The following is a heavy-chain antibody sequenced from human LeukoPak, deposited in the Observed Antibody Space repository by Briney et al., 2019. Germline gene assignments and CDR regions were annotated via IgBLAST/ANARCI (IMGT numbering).Heavy chain of an antibody. D-gene: IGHD5-24*01. CDR1: GYTFTSYD. CDR2: MNPNSGNT. V-gene: IGHV1-8*01. CDR3: ARGARPLDGYNSSYYYYYGMDV. J-gene: IGHJ6*02. Sequence: ASVTVSCKASGYTFTSYDINWVRQATGQGLEWMGWMNPNSGNTGYAQNFQGRVTMTRNTSISTAYMELSSLRSEDTAVYYCARGARPLDGYNSSYYYYYGMDVWGQGTTVTVSS.